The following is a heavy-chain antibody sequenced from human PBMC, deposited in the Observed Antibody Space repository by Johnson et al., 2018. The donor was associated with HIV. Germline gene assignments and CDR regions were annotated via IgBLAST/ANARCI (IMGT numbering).Heavy chain of an antibody. V-gene: IGHV3-23*04. CDR3: AGLPDAFDI. Sequence: EQLVESGGGLVKPGGSLRLSCAGSRFTFSSYAMSWVRQAPGKGLEWVSSISGSGGGTNYADSVKGRFTISRDNSKNTLYLQMNSLRAEDTAVYYCAGLPDAFDIWGQGTMVTVSS. CDR1: RFTFSSYA. J-gene: IGHJ3*02. CDR2: ISGSGGGT. D-gene: IGHD5-12*01.